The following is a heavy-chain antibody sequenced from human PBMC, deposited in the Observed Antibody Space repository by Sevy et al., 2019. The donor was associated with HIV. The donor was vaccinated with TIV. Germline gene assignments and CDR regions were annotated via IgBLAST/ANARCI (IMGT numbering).Heavy chain of an antibody. CDR2: ISADRGNS. V-gene: IGHV1-18*01. J-gene: IGHJ4*02. Sequence: ASVKVSCKASGYPFSSYGISWVRQAPGQGLEWMGWISADRGNSNYAQNLQGRVTLTTDTSTSSAYMGLRRLRFVGAAVYYCARDLGGYGGNSIDYWGQGTLVTVSS. CDR1: GYPFSSYG. CDR3: ARDLGGYGGNSIDY. D-gene: IGHD3-16*01.